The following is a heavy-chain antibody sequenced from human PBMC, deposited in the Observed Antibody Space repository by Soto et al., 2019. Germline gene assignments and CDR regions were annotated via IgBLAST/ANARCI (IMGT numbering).Heavy chain of an antibody. D-gene: IGHD6-19*01. J-gene: IGHJ3*02. CDR1: GYTFTGYY. CDR2: INPNSGGT. CDR3: AREGVAVAGTKAFDI. Sequence: ASVKVSCKASGYTFTGYYMHWVRQAPGQGLEWMGWINPNSGGTNYAQKFQGRVTMTRDTSISTAYMELRSLRSDDTAVYYCAREGVAVAGTKAFDIWGQGTMVTVSS. V-gene: IGHV1-2*02.